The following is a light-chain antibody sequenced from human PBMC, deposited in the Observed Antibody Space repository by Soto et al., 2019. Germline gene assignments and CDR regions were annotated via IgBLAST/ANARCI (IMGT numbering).Light chain of an antibody. CDR1: SSDIGAYNY. CDR3: SSYTSNFTVL. J-gene: IGLJ2*01. CDR2: DVS. Sequence: QSALTQPASVSVSPGQSITISCTGTSSDIGAYNYVSWYQQHPGKAPKVMLYDVSDRPSGVSNRFSGSKSANTASLTISGLQAEDEADYYCSSYTSNFTVLFGGGTKLTVL. V-gene: IGLV2-14*03.